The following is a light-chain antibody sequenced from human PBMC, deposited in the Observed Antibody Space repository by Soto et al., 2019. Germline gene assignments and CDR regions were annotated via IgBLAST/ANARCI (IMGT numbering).Light chain of an antibody. V-gene: IGLV2-8*01. Sequence: QSVLTQPPSASGSPGQSVAISCTGTSSDVGSYDYVSWYQHHPGKAPKLMIYEVNKRPSGVPDRFSGSKSGNTASLTVSGLQAEDEADYYCSSYAGSNNFPYVFVTGTKVTVL. CDR3: SSYAGSNNFPYV. J-gene: IGLJ1*01. CDR2: EVN. CDR1: SSDVGSYDY.